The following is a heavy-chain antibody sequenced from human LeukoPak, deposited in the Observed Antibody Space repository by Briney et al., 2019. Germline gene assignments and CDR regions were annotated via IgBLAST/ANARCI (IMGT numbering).Heavy chain of an antibody. D-gene: IGHD6-13*01. CDR3: AAHRSGSFLDY. Sequence: GGSLRLSCAASGFTFSSFAINWVRQAPGKGLEWVSATSGSGSTTNYANSVKGRFTISRDNSKNTLYLQMNSLRAEDTAVYYCAAHRSGSFLDYWGQGTLVTVSS. V-gene: IGHV3-23*01. CDR2: TSGSGSTT. J-gene: IGHJ4*02. CDR1: GFTFSSFA.